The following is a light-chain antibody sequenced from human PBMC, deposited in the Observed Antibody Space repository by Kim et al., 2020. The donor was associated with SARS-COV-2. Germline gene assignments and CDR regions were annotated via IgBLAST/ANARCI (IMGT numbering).Light chain of an antibody. CDR3: QVWDSSSDRWV. Sequence: APGKTARITCGGNNIGSYSVHCCQQKPGQAPALVIYYDNDRPSGIPERFSGSNSGTTATLTISRVEAGDEADYYCQVWDSSSDRWVFGGGTQLTVL. V-gene: IGLV3-21*04. CDR2: YDN. CDR1: NIGSYS. J-gene: IGLJ3*02.